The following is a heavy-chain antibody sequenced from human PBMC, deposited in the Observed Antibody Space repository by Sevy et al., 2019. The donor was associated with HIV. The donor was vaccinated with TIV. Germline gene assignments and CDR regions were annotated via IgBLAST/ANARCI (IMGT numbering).Heavy chain of an antibody. CDR1: GFTFRSYG. D-gene: IGHD4-17*01. V-gene: IGHV3-30*18. Sequence: GGSLRLSCAASGFTFRSYGMHWVRQAPGKGLEWVAVISYDGNKKIYADSVKGRFTISRDNSKNTLYLQMNSLRAVGTAVHYCAKDRNDYGDPYFDYWGQGTLVTVSS. CDR3: AKDRNDYGDPYFDY. J-gene: IGHJ4*02. CDR2: ISYDGNKK.